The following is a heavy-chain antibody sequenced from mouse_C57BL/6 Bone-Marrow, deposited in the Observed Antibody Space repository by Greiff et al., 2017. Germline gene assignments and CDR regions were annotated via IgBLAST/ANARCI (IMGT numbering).Heavy chain of an antibody. J-gene: IGHJ3*01. CDR3: ARGRNGLRLAWFAD. V-gene: IGHV1-59*01. CDR2: IDPSDSYT. D-gene: IGHD2-4*01. Sequence: QVQLQQPGAELVRPGTSVKLSCKASGYTFTSYWMHWVKQRPGQGLEWIGVIDPSDSYTNYNQKFKGKATLTVDTSSSTAYMQLSSLTSEDSAVYYCARGRNGLRLAWFADWGQGTLVTVSA. CDR1: GYTFTSYW.